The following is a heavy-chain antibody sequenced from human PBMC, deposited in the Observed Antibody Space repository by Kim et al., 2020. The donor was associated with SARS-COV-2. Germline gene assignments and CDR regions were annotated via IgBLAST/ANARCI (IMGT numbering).Heavy chain of an antibody. D-gene: IGHD3-10*01. CDR2: INHSGST. V-gene: IGHV4-34*01. CDR3: AMPYGSGSYYKMPDAFDI. J-gene: IGHJ3*02. CDR1: GGSFSGYY. Sequence: SETLSLTCTVYGGSFSGYYWSWIRQPPGKGLEWIGEINHSGSTNYNPSLKSRVTISVDTSKNQFSLKLSSVTAADTAVYYCAMPYGSGSYYKMPDAFDIWGQGTMVTVSS.